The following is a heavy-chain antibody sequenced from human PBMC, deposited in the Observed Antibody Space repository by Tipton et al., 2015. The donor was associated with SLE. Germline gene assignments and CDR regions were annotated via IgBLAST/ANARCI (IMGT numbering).Heavy chain of an antibody. CDR1: GGSISSGSYY. J-gene: IGHJ5*02. CDR2: IYTSGST. V-gene: IGHV4-61*02. CDR3: ARGKGRNWGWGWFDP. Sequence: LRLSCTVSGGSISSGSYYWSWIRQPAGKGLEWIGRIYTSGSTNYNPSLKSRLTILVDTSKNQFSLKLSSVTAADTAVYYCARGKGRNWGWGWFDPWGQGILVTVSS. D-gene: IGHD7-27*01.